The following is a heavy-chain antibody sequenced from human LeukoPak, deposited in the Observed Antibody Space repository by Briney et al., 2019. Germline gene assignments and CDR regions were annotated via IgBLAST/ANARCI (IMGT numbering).Heavy chain of an antibody. Sequence: PSETLSLTCAVSGGSISSSNWWSWVRQPPGKGLEWIGEIYHSGSTNYNPSLKSRVTISVDKSKNQFSLKLSSVTAADTAVYYCARGDEVPANWFDPWGQGTLVTVSS. V-gene: IGHV4-4*02. CDR1: GGSISSSNW. CDR3: ARGDEVPANWFDP. J-gene: IGHJ5*02. CDR2: IYHSGST. D-gene: IGHD2-2*01.